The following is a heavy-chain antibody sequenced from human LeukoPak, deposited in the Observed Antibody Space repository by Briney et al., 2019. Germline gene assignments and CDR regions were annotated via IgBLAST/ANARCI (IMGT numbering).Heavy chain of an antibody. CDR2: IYYSGST. Sequence: SETLSLTCTVSGGSISSYYWSWIRQPPGKGLEWIGYIYYSGSTNYNPSLKSRVTISVDTSKNQFSLKLSSVTAADTAVYYRARVNMGFLNWNYEAWFDPWGQGTLVTVSS. CDR1: GGSISSYY. CDR3: ARVNMGFLNWNYEAWFDP. J-gene: IGHJ5*02. V-gene: IGHV4-59*01. D-gene: IGHD1-7*01.